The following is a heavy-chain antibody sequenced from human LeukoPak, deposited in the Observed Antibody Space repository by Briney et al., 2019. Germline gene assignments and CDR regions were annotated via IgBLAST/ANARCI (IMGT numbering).Heavy chain of an antibody. V-gene: IGHV3-23*01. D-gene: IGHD3-10*01. CDR2: ISGSGGST. CDR3: AKGYTGNYYYYYMDV. CDR1: GFTFSSYA. J-gene: IGHJ6*03. Sequence: GGSLRLSCAASGFTFSSYAMHWVRQAPGKGLEWVSAISGSGGSTYYADSVKGRFTISRDNSKNTLYLQMNSLRAEDTAVYYCAKGYTGNYYYYYMDVWGKGTTVTVSS.